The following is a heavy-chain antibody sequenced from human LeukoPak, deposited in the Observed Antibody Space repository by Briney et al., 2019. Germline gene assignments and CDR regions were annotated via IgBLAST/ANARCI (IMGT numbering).Heavy chain of an antibody. CDR1: GYTFTSYG. Sequence: ASVKVSCKASGYTFTSYGISWVRQAPGQXLXWMGWISAYNGNTNYAQKLQGRVTMTTDTSTSTAYMELRSLRSDDTAVYYCARVGQTYYDFWSGYYGMDVWGQGTTVTVSS. V-gene: IGHV1-18*01. D-gene: IGHD3-3*01. CDR2: ISAYNGNT. CDR3: ARVGQTYYDFWSGYYGMDV. J-gene: IGHJ6*02.